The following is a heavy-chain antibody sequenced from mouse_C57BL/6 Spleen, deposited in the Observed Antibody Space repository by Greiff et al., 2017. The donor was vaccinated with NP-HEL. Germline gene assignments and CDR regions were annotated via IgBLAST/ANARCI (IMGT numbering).Heavy chain of an antibody. CDR2: IDPENGDT. Sequence: EVQLQQSGAELVRPGASVKLSCTASGFNIKDDYMHWVKQRPEQGLEWIGWIDPENGDTEYASKFQGKATITADTSSNTAYLQLSSLTSEDTAVYYCTTPIYYDYDGAMDYWGHGPSVTVSS. J-gene: IGHJ4*01. V-gene: IGHV14-4*01. CDR1: GFNIKDDY. D-gene: IGHD2-4*01. CDR3: TTPIYYDYDGAMDY.